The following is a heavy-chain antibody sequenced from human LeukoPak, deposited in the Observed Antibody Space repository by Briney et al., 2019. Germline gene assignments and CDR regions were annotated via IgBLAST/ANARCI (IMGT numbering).Heavy chain of an antibody. CDR3: ATREYDISTGYYPFDY. Sequence: GGSLRLSCAASGFTFSSYSMNWVRQAPGKGLEWVSYISSSSSTIYYADSVKGRFTISRDNAKNSLYLQMNSLRAEDTAVYYCATREYDISTGYYPFDYWGQGTLVTVSS. V-gene: IGHV3-48*01. J-gene: IGHJ4*02. D-gene: IGHD3-9*01. CDR1: GFTFSSYS. CDR2: ISSSSSTI.